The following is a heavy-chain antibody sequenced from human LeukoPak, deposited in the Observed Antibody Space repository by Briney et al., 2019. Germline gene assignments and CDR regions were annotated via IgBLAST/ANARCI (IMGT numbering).Heavy chain of an antibody. CDR1: GYTFTGYY. Sequence: GASVKISCKASGYTFTGYYMHWVRQAPGQGLEWMGRINPNSGGTNYAQKFQGRVTMTRDTSISTAYMELSRLRSDDTAVYYCAIFEYCSGGSCYPYYFDYWGQGTLVTVSS. D-gene: IGHD2-15*01. CDR3: AIFEYCSGGSCYPYYFDY. J-gene: IGHJ4*02. CDR2: INPNSGGT. V-gene: IGHV1-2*06.